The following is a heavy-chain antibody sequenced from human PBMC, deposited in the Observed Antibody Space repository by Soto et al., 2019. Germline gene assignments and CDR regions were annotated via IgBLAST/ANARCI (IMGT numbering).Heavy chain of an antibody. V-gene: IGHV1-3*01. CDR2: INAGYGNT. D-gene: IGHD7-27*01. CDR3: ARDTGDGTFDF. Sequence: ASVKVSCKASGYTFSSYTMHWVRQAPGQRLEWMGWINAGYGNTKSSQKFQDRVTISRDTSASTAYMELTSLRSEDTAVYYCARDTGDGTFDFWGQGTLVTVSS. CDR1: GYTFSSYT. J-gene: IGHJ4*02.